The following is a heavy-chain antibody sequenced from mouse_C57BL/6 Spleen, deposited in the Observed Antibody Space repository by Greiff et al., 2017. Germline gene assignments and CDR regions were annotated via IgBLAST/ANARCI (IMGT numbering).Heavy chain of an antibody. CDR3: TIPDGFYAMDY. D-gene: IGHD2-3*01. Sequence: QVQLQQSGAELVRPGASVTLSCKASGYTFTDYEMHWVKQTPVHGLEWIGAMDPETGGTAYNQKFKGKAILTADKSSSTAYMELRSLTSEDSAVYYCTIPDGFYAMDYWGQGTSVTVSS. CDR2: MDPETGGT. V-gene: IGHV1-15*01. CDR1: GYTFTDYE. J-gene: IGHJ4*01.